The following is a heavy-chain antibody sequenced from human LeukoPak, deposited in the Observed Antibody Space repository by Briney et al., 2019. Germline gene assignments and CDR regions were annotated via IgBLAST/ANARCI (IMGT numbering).Heavy chain of an antibody. CDR2: IFGSGGSP. D-gene: IGHD5-18*01. CDR1: GFTFGSHA. CDR3: GKTTVGYSSGQKPAWPVDY. J-gene: IGHJ4*02. Sequence: GSLRLSCEASGFTFGSHAMYWVRQAPGKGLEWVAGIFGSGGSPHYADSVKGRFTISRDNSQNTVYLQINSLRAEDTAVYYCGKTTVGYSSGQKPAWPVDYWGQGTLVTVSS. V-gene: IGHV3-23*01.